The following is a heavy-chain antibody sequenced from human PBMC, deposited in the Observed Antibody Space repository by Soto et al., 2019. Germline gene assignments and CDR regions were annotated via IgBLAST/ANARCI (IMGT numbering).Heavy chain of an antibody. J-gene: IGHJ6*02. Sequence: QVQLVQSGAEVKKPGSSVKVSCKASGGTFSSYAISWVRQAPGQGLEWMGGIIPIFGTANYAQKFQGRVTSTADEATSTASMELSSLRSEDTAVYYCARVVRGYSYGIYYYYGMDVWGQGTTVTVSS. D-gene: IGHD5-18*01. V-gene: IGHV1-69*12. CDR1: GGTFSSYA. CDR2: IIPIFGTA. CDR3: ARVVRGYSYGIYYYYGMDV.